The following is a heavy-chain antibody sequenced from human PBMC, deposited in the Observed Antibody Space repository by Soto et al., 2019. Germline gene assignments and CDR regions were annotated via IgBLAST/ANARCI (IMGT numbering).Heavy chain of an antibody. Sequence: QVQVVQSGAEVKKPGASVKVSCKTSGCTFTSNDISWVRQDPGQGLEWMGWISGYNGNTNYAQKLQGRVTMTTDTSTSTAYLELRSLRSDDTAVYYCAEESATTYEGFEICGQGTMVTVSS. D-gene: IGHD4-17*01. J-gene: IGHJ3*02. CDR1: GCTFTSND. CDR2: ISGYNGNT. CDR3: AEESATTYEGFEI. V-gene: IGHV1-18*01.